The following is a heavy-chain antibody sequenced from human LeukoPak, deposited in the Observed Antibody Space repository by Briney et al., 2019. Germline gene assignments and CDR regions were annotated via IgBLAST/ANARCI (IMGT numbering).Heavy chain of an antibody. CDR3: VGDSSGWSDPTNDY. Sequence: SETLSLTCNVSSGSLSGYYWTWLRQPPGKGLEWIGFIYYSGSTNYNPSLKSRVTISVDTSKNQFSLKLSSVTAADTAVYYCVGDSSGWSDPTNDYWGQGTLVTVSS. CDR2: IYYSGST. J-gene: IGHJ4*02. V-gene: IGHV4-59*12. D-gene: IGHD6-19*01. CDR1: SGSLSGYY.